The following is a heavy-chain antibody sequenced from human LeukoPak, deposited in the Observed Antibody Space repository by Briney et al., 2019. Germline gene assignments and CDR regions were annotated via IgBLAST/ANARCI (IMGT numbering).Heavy chain of an antibody. J-gene: IGHJ5*02. Sequence: SGTLSLTCAVSGVSISSSNWWHWVRQPPGKGLEWIGEIYHSGSTNYNPSLKSRVTISVDTSKNQFSLKLSSVTAADTAVYYCAMLVVVVAATDWFDPWGQGTLVTVSS. CDR3: AMLVVVVAATDWFDP. CDR1: GVSISSSNW. CDR2: IYHSGST. D-gene: IGHD2-15*01. V-gene: IGHV4-4*02.